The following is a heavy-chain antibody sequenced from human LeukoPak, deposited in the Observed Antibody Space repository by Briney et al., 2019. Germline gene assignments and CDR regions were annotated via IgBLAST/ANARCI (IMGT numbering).Heavy chain of an antibody. CDR1: GGSIGSYY. D-gene: IGHD3-10*01. Sequence: SETLSLTCTVSGGSIGSYYWSWVWQPPEKGLEWIGNIVYTGRTNYNPSPKSRVTISIDTSKNQFSLRLNSVTAADTAVYYCARDSWWDGSKTFSDWFGPWGQGTLVTVSS. V-gene: IGHV4-59*01. J-gene: IGHJ5*02. CDR3: ARDSWWDGSKTFSDWFGP. CDR2: IVYTGRT.